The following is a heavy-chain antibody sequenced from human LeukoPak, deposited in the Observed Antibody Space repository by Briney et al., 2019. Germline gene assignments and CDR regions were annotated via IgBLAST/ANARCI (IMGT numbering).Heavy chain of an antibody. D-gene: IGHD6-19*01. CDR2: IIPTFGTA. CDR1: GGTFSSYA. J-gene: IGHJ5*02. CDR3: ASRSVAGALKNWFDP. Sequence: EASVKVSCKASGGTFSSYAISWVRQAPGQGLEWMGGIIPTFGTANYAQKFQGRVTITADESTSTAYMELSSLRSEDTAVYYCASRSVAGALKNWFDPWGQGTLVTVSS. V-gene: IGHV1-69*01.